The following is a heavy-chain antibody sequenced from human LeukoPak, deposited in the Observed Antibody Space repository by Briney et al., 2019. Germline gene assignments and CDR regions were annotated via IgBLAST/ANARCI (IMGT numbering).Heavy chain of an antibody. Sequence: GGSLRLSCAASGFTFSTYGMPWVRQAPGKGLEWGAVIWYDARNKFYAAYLQGRFTISRDNSKNTLYLQMNSLRAEDTAVYYCARVNRGDAFDIWGQGTLVTVSS. D-gene: IGHD3-16*02. V-gene: IGHV3-33*01. CDR2: IWYDARNK. J-gene: IGHJ3*02. CDR3: ARVNRGDAFDI. CDR1: GFTFSTYG.